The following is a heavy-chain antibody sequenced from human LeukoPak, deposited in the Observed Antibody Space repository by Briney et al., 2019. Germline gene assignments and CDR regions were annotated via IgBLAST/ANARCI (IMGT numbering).Heavy chain of an antibody. V-gene: IGHV4-38-2*01. CDR1: GGSFSGYY. D-gene: IGHD3-22*01. CDR3: ARPNLGYYFDAFDI. Sequence: PSETLSLTCAAYGGSFSGYYWGWIRQPPGKGLEWIGSIYHSGSTYYNPSLKSRVTISVDTSKNQFSLKLSSVTAADTAVYYCARPNLGYYFDAFDIWGQGTMVTVSS. CDR2: IYHSGST. J-gene: IGHJ3*02.